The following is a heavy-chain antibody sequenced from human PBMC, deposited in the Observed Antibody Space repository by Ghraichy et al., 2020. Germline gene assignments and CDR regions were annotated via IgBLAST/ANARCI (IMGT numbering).Heavy chain of an antibody. J-gene: IGHJ4*02. CDR2: TYSESTWFN. CDR3: ASGFLLGGFAY. Sequence: SQTLSLTCAISGDSVSNTSTGWNCIRQSPSRGLELLGRTYSESTWFNHYALSVRSRIAIDPDTSKNQFSLHLSSVTPEDTAVYYCASGFLLGGFAYWGQGIMVTVSS. D-gene: IGHD1-26*01. CDR1: GDSVSNTSTG. V-gene: IGHV6-1*01.